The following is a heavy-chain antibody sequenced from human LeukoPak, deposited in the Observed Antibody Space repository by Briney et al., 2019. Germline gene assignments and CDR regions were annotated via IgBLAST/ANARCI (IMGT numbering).Heavy chain of an antibody. CDR1: GFTFSSYW. CDR2: MQQDGSEK. CDR3: ARDNGRKDDY. J-gene: IGHJ4*02. D-gene: IGHD2-8*01. V-gene: IGHV3-7*01. Sequence: PGGSLRLSCAASGFTFSSYWMSWVRQAPGKGLEWVANMQQDGSEKYYVDSVKGRFAISRDNAKNSLYLQMNSLRAEDTAVYYCARDNGRKDDYWGQGTLVTVSS.